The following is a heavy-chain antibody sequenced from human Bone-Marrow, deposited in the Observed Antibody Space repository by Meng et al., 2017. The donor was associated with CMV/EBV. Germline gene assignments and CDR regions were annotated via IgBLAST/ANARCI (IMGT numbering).Heavy chain of an antibody. CDR1: GFTFTDYY. Sequence: ASVKVSCKASGFTFTDYYIHWVRQAPGQGLEWMGWINPDRGDTNYVEKFQGRVTVTRDTSIRTVFMELSSLTSDDTAMYYCTRGGYYYDTADTFDIWGQGTLVTVS. D-gene: IGHD3-22*01. CDR3: TRGGYYYDTADTFDI. J-gene: IGHJ3*02. CDR2: INPDRGDT. V-gene: IGHV1-2*02.